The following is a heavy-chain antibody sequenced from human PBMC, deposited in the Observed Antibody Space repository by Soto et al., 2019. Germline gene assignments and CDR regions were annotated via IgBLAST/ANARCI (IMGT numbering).Heavy chain of an antibody. CDR3: ARDKSYPSDAFDI. CDR1: GFTFSSYA. J-gene: IGHJ3*02. Sequence: QVQLVESGGGVVQPGRSLRLSCAASGFTFSSYAMHWVRQAPGKGLEWVAVISYDGSNKYYAVSVKGRFTISRDNSKNTLYLQMNSLRAEDTAVYYCARDKSYPSDAFDIWGQGTMVTVSS. V-gene: IGHV3-30-3*01. D-gene: IGHD5-18*01. CDR2: ISYDGSNK.